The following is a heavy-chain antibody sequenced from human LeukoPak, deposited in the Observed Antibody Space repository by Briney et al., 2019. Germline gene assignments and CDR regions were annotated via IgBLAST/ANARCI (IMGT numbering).Heavy chain of an antibody. CDR1: GYSISSGYY. Sequence: SETLSLTCTVSGYSISSGYYWGWIRQPPGKGLEWIGSIYQSGSTHYNPSLKSRVTISVDTSKNQFSLKLSSVTAADTAVYYCASLITMVRSFDYWGQGTLVTVSS. J-gene: IGHJ4*02. CDR3: ASLITMVRSFDY. V-gene: IGHV4-38-2*02. D-gene: IGHD3-10*01. CDR2: IYQSGST.